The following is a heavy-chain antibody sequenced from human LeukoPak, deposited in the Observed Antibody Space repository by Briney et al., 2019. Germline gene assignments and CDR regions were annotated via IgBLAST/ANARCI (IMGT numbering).Heavy chain of an antibody. CDR3: AREVRGVSVDV. CDR1: GGSISSYY. Sequence: PSETLSLTCTVSGGSISSYYWSWIRQPPGKGLEWIGYIYYSGRTNYNPSLKSRVTISVDTSKNQFSLKLSSVTAADTAVYYCAREVRGVSVDVWGKGTTVTVSS. CDR2: IYYSGRT. V-gene: IGHV4-59*01. D-gene: IGHD3-10*01. J-gene: IGHJ6*04.